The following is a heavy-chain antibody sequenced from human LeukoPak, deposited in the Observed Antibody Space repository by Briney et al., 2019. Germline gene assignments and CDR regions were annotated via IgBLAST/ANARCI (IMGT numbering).Heavy chain of an antibody. V-gene: IGHV3-33*01. CDR2: IAYDGSRA. D-gene: IGHD1-14*01. J-gene: IGHJ4*02. CDR3: TRYNNDHFDY. Sequence: GGSLRLSCAGSGFTFGGYGMHWFRQTPGKGLEWVAVIAYDGSRAFDADSVKGRFTISRDNSKNTMSVQVDDLRAEDTAVYYCTRYNNDHFDYWGQGTLVTVSS. CDR1: GFTFGGYG.